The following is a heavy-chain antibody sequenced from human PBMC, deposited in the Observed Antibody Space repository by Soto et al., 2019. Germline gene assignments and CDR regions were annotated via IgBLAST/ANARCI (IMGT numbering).Heavy chain of an antibody. CDR3: AGRYSSSWYSSYYGMDV. CDR2: IIPIFGTA. Sequence: SVKVSCKASGGTFSSYAISWVRQAPGQGLEWIGGIIPIFGTANYAQKFQGRVTITADESTSTAYMELSSLRSEDTAVYYCAGRYSSSWYSSYYGMDVWGQGTTVTVSS. J-gene: IGHJ6*02. D-gene: IGHD6-13*01. V-gene: IGHV1-69*13. CDR1: GGTFSSYA.